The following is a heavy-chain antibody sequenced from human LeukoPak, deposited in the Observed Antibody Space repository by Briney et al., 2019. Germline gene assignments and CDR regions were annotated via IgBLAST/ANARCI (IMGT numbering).Heavy chain of an antibody. CDR1: GFTFSSYD. D-gene: IGHD6-13*01. J-gene: IGHJ6*02. CDR2: IGTAGDT. V-gene: IGHV3-13*01. CDR3: ARDLAAAGSHYGMDV. Sequence: GGSLRLSCAASGFTFSSYDMHWVRQATGKGLEWVSAIGTAGDTYYPGSVKGRFTISRENAKNSLYLQMNSLRAGDTAVYYCARDLAAAGSHYGMDVWGQGTTVTVSS.